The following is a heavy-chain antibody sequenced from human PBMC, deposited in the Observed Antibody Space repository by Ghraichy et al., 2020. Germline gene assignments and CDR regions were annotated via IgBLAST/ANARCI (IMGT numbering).Heavy chain of an antibody. J-gene: IGHJ4*02. D-gene: IGHD2-8*02. Sequence: GGSLRLSCGASGFSFTTYWMSWVRQAPGKGLEWVANMNQDGSRIYYADSVKGRFTISRDNAKNSMFLQMNNLRAEDTAVYYYARDYWFRFDYWGQGTLVTVSS. CDR1: GFSFTTYW. CDR2: MNQDGSRI. V-gene: IGHV3-7*01. CDR3: ARDYWFRFDY.